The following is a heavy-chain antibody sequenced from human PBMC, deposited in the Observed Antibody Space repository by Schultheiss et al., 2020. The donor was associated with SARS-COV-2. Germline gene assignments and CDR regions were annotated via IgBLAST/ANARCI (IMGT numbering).Heavy chain of an antibody. V-gene: IGHV4-61*01. Sequence: SETLSLTCTVSGGSVSSGSYYWSWIRQPPGKGLEWIGYIYYSGSTNYNPSLKSRVTISVDTSKNQFSLKLSSVTAADTAVYYCARVQGRHRHTTTSSYHYYYYYGMDVWGQGTTVTVSS. CDR3: ARVQGRHRHTTTSSYHYYYYYGMDV. D-gene: IGHD1-1*01. J-gene: IGHJ6*02. CDR2: IYYSGST. CDR1: GGSVSSGSYY.